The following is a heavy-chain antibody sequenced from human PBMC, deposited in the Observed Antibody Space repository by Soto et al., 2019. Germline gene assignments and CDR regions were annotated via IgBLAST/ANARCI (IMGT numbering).Heavy chain of an antibody. CDR3: AKGGRQWLVTSDFNY. Sequence: VQLVESGGGVVQPGRSLRLSCAASGFTFSDYVMHWVRQAPGKGLEWVAVVSHDGRNTHYADSVKGRFTISRDSSKNTVSLEMTSLRAEATAVYYCAKGGRQWLVTSDFNYWGQGALVTVSS. CDR1: GFTFSDYV. J-gene: IGHJ4*02. CDR2: VSHDGRNT. D-gene: IGHD6-19*01. V-gene: IGHV3-30*18.